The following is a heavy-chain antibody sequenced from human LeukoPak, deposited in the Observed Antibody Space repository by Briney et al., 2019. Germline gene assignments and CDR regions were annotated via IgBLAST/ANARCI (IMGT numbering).Heavy chain of an antibody. CDR1: GGSISTASYY. D-gene: IGHD1-1*01. V-gene: IGHV4-39*01. Sequence: PSETLSLTCSVSGGSISTASYYWGWIRQPPGKGLEWIGSIYYSGNTYDNPSLKSRVTMSVDTSKNQLSLKLSSVTAADTAVYYCARQTIVSRRGYMWFDPWGQGTLVTVSS. CDR2: IYYSGNT. J-gene: IGHJ5*02. CDR3: ARQTIVSRRGYMWFDP.